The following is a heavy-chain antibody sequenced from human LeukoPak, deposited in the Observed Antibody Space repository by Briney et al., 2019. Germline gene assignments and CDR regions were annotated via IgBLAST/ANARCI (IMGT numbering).Heavy chain of an antibody. V-gene: IGHV4-59*01. CDR2: IYYSGST. D-gene: IGHD6-19*01. CDR1: GGSISSYH. Sequence: SETLSLTCTVSGGSISSYHWSWIRQPPGKGMGWIGYIYYSGSTNYNPSLKSRVTISVDTSKNQFSLKLSSVTAADTAVYYCARERLAGEFDLWGQGTLVTVSS. CDR3: ARERLAGEFDL. J-gene: IGHJ5*02.